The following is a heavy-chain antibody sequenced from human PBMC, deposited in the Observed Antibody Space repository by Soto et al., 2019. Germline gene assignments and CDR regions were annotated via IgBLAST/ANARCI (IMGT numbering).Heavy chain of an antibody. D-gene: IGHD2-2*01. CDR3: ASSPRGYCSSTSCRELGNYYGMDV. V-gene: IGHV5-10-1*01. CDR2: IDPSDFYT. J-gene: IGHJ6*02. CDR1: GYSFTSYW. Sequence: PGESLKISCKGSGYSFTSYWISWVRQMPGKGLEWMGRIDPSDFYTNYSPSFQGHVTISADKSISTAYLQWISLKASDTAMYYCASSPRGYCSSTSCRELGNYYGMDVWGQGTTVTVSS.